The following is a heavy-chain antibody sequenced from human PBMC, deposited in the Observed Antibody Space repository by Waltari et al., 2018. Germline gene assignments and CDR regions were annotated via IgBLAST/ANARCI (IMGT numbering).Heavy chain of an antibody. J-gene: IGHJ4*02. CDR3: ARATVGGRRFDY. D-gene: IGHD4-4*01. V-gene: IGHV1-46*04. CDR2: VNPSGGRT. CDR1: GYTFTSNY. Sequence: QVQLVQSGAEVKEPGASVKVSCKASGYTFTSNYIHWVRQAPGQGLEWVGMVNPSGGRTTYAQNLQGRVTMTSDTSTSTVYMELSSLRSDDTAVFYCARATVGGRRFDYWGQGALVIVSS.